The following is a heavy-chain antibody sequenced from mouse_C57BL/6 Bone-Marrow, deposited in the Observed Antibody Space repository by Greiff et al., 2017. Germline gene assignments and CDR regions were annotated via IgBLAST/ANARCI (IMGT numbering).Heavy chain of an antibody. CDR3: ARAY. J-gene: IGHJ2*01. Sequence: EVQRVESGGGLVKPGGSLKLSCAASGFTFSSYAMSWVRQTPEKRLEWVATISDGGSYTYYPDNVKGRFTISRDNAKNNLYLQMSHLKSEDTAMYYCARAYWGQGTTLTVSS. V-gene: IGHV5-4*01. CDR2: ISDGGSYT. CDR1: GFTFSSYA.